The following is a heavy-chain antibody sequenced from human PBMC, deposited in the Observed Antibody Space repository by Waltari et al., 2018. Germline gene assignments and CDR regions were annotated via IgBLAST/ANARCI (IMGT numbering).Heavy chain of an antibody. D-gene: IGHD6-13*01. V-gene: IGHV4-59*01. CDR1: GGSISSYY. CDR2: IYYIGST. Sequence: QVQLQESGPGLVKPSETLSLTCTVSGGSISSYYWSWIRQPPGKGLEWIGYIYYIGSTTYNPPLKSRVTISVDTSKNQFSLKLSSVTAADTAVYYCARERAAAGTSAFDIWGQGTMVTVSS. CDR3: ARERAAAGTSAFDI. J-gene: IGHJ3*02.